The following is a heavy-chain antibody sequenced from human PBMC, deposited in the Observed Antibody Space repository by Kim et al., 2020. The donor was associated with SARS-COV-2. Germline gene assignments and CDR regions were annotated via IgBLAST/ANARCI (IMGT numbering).Heavy chain of an antibody. V-gene: IGHV4-31*03. CDR1: GGSISSGGYY. CDR2: IYYSGST. D-gene: IGHD3-9*01. CDR3: ARTNYDILTGYFPITFDI. J-gene: IGHJ3*02. Sequence: SETLSLTCTVSGGSISSGGYYWSWIRQHPGKGLEWIGYIYYSGSTYYNPSLKSRVTISVDTSKNQFSLKLSSVTAADTAVYYCARTNYDILTGYFPITFDIWGQGTMVTVSS.